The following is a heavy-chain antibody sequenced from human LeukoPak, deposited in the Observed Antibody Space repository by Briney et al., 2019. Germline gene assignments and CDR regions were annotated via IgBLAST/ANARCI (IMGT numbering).Heavy chain of an antibody. CDR2: IRSKAYGETT. CDR1: GFTFYDYA. J-gene: IGHJ5*02. V-gene: IGHV3-49*03. D-gene: IGHD6-19*01. CDR3: TRSGSGWHNWFDP. Sequence: PGGSLRLSCTTSGFTFYDYAMSWFRQAPGKGLEWVGFIRSKAYGETTEYAASVKGRFSISRDDSKSIAYLQMNSLKTEDTAVYYCTRSGSGWHNWFDPWGQGTLVTVSS.